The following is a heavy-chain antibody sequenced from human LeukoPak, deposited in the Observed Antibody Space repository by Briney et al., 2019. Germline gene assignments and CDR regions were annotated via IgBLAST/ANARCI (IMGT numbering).Heavy chain of an antibody. V-gene: IGHV1-2*02. CDR2: INPNSGGT. D-gene: IGHD1-26*01. Sequence: ASVKVSCKASGYTFTGYYMHWVRQAPGQGLEWMGWINPNSGGTNYAQKFQGRGTMTRDTSIRPAYMELSRLRSADTAVSSCAVDSGSYYVVPNWFDTWGQGTLVTVSS. CDR1: GYTFTGYY. CDR3: AVDSGSYYVVPNWFDT. J-gene: IGHJ5*02.